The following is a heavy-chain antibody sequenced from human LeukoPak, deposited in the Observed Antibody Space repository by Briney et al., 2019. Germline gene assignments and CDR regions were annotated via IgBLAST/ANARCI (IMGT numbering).Heavy chain of an antibody. CDR2: INPNSGGT. CDR1: GYTFTGYY. V-gene: IGHV1-2*02. D-gene: IGHD3-22*01. Sequence: GASVKVSCKASGYTFTGYYMHWVRQAPGQGLEWMGWINPNSGGTDYAQKFQGRVTMTRDTSISTAYMEVSRLRSDDTAVYYCARDYYDSSGYSRFDPWGQETLVTVSS. J-gene: IGHJ5*02. CDR3: ARDYYDSSGYSRFDP.